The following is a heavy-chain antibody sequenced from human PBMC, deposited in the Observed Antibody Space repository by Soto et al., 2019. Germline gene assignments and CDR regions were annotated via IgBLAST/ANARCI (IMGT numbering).Heavy chain of an antibody. D-gene: IGHD6-13*01. CDR1: GFTFTSSA. J-gene: IGHJ3*02. Sequence: ASVKVSCKASGFTFTSSAMQWVRQARGQRLEWIGWIVVGSGNTNYAQKFQERVTITRDVSTSTAYMELSSLRSEDTAVYYCAAVTAAAYLAAFDIWGQGTMVTVSS. V-gene: IGHV1-58*02. CDR2: IVVGSGNT. CDR3: AAVTAAAYLAAFDI.